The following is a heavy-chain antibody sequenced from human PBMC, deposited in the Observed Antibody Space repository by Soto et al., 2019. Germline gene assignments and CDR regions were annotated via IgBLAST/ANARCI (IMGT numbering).Heavy chain of an antibody. D-gene: IGHD4-4*01. CDR1: GGSISSRTFW. CDR3: ARHPRDDYNYGGSGIFDY. Sequence: QLQLQESGPGLVKPLETLSLTCSVSGGSISSRTFWWAWIRQPPGKGLEWIGDMYYSGSSYSSPSLKSRVTLSVDTSKNQLSLKLNSVTAADTAVYYCARHPRDDYNYGGSGIFDYWGQGTLVTVSS. V-gene: IGHV4-39*01. CDR2: MYYSGSS. J-gene: IGHJ4*02.